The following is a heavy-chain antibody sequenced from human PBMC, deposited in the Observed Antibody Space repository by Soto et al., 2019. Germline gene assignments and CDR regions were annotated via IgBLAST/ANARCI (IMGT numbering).Heavy chain of an antibody. D-gene: IGHD1-1*01. CDR1: GYTFTGYY. CDR2: IIPIFGTA. CDR3: ASPTKPLYYYYGMDV. J-gene: IGHJ6*02. V-gene: IGHV1-69*13. Sequence: SVKVSCKASGYTFTGYYMHWVRQAPGQGLEWMGGIIPIFGTANYAQKFQGRVTITADESTSTAYMELSSLRSEDTAVYYCASPTKPLYYYYGMDVWGQGTTVTVSS.